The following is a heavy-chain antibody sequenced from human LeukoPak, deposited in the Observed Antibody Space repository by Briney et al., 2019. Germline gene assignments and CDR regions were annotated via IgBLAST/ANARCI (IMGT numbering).Heavy chain of an antibody. D-gene: IGHD3-10*01. V-gene: IGHV3-11*01. J-gene: IGHJ4*02. Sequence: GGSLRLSCTDSGVTFEDYYLSWIRQAPGKGLEWISYVSSTGGDKFYADPVKGRFTISRDNTRNSLYMEMNDLIAEDTAFYYCARGENGSFDHWGQGTLVIVSS. CDR3: ARGENGSFDH. CDR1: GVTFEDYY. CDR2: VSSTGGDK.